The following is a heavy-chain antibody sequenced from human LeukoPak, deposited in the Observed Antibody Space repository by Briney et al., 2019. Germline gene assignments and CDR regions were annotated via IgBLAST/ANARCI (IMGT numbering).Heavy chain of an antibody. CDR3: AKVAIVATIQLSGAYFDY. Sequence: GGSLRLSCTASGFTFDDYAMHWVRQAPGKGLEWVSGISWSGGSIGYADSVQGQFTISRDNAKNSLYLQINSLRTEDTALYYCAKVAIVATIQLSGAYFDYWGQGTLVTVSS. CDR2: ISWSGGSI. V-gene: IGHV3-9*01. J-gene: IGHJ4*02. CDR1: GFTFDDYA. D-gene: IGHD5-12*01.